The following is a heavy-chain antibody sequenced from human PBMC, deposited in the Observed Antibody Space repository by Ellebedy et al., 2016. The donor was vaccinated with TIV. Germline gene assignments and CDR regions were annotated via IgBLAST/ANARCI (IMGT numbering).Heavy chain of an antibody. J-gene: IGHJ4*02. CDR1: AGSFTDHY. CDR3: ATSAVAGRRLLPLDY. CDR2: IYYTGST. Sequence: SETLSLXCTVSAGSFTDHYCSWIRQPPGGGLEWIGYIYYTGSTNYNPSLESRVTISVDTSKHQFSLRLSSLTAADTAVYYCATSAVAGRRLLPLDYWGQGTLVTVSS. V-gene: IGHV4-59*11. D-gene: IGHD6-19*01.